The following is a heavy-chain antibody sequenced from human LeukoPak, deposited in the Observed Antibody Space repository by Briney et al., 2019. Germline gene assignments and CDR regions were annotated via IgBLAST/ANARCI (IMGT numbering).Heavy chain of an antibody. CDR1: GFTFTNVW. D-gene: IGHD3-10*01. J-gene: IGHJ4*02. CDR3: ARDLLLYFGEVTMAFDY. V-gene: IGHV3-15*01. CDR2: IRSKTHGGTT. Sequence: PGGSLRLSCAASGFTFTNVWMSWVRQAPGKGLEWVGRIRSKTHGGTTDYAAPVKGRFTILRDDSKNTLYLDMNSLRAEDTAVYYCARDLLLYFGEVTMAFDYWGLGTLVTVSS.